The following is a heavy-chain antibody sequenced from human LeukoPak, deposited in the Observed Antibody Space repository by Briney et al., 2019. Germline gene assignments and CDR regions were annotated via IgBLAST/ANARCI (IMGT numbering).Heavy chain of an antibody. CDR2: IYWDDDR. CDR3: AHNSPTDYDSNGYYLKFFQH. J-gene: IGHJ1*01. CDR1: GFSLSTSGVG. V-gene: IGHV2-5*02. Sequence: SGPTLVNPTQTLTLTCTFSGFSLSTSGVGVGWIRQPPGKALEWLALIYWDDDRRYSPSLKSRLTITKDTSKNQVVLTMTNMDPCDTAPYFCAHNSPTDYDSNGYYLKFFQHWGQGTLVTVSS. D-gene: IGHD3-22*01.